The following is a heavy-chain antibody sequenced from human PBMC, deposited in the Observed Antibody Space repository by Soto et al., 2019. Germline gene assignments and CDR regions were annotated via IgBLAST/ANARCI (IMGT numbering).Heavy chain of an antibody. CDR3: ARGRKEWADYSLSFDYYGLDV. J-gene: IGHJ6*02. Sequence: SETLSLTCAVYGGSFSGYYWGWIRQPPGKGLEWIGEINHSGSANYNPSLKSRVTISVDTSKNQSSLRLTSATAADTAVYYCARGRKEWADYSLSFDYYGLDVRGQGTMVTVSS. CDR1: GGSFSGYY. CDR2: INHSGSA. D-gene: IGHD4-4*01. V-gene: IGHV4-34*01.